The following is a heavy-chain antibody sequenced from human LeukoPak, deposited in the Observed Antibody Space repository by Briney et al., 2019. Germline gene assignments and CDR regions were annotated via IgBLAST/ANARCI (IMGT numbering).Heavy chain of an antibody. D-gene: IGHD5-24*01. J-gene: IGHJ4*02. Sequence: SETLSLTCAVSGYSISSGYYWGWIRQPPGKGLEWIGSIYHSGSTYYNPSLKSRVTISLDTSKNQSSLKLSSVTAADTAVYYCARSAGYNYRLDYWGQGTLVTVSS. V-gene: IGHV4-38-2*01. CDR3: ARSAGYNYRLDY. CDR1: GYSISSGYY. CDR2: IYHSGST.